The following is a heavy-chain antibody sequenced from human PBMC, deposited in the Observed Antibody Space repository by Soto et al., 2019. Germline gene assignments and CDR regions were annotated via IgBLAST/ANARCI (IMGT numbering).Heavy chain of an antibody. CDR3: AKDLSFGGVIADDAFDI. D-gene: IGHD3-16*02. CDR1: GLTFSSYA. Sequence: GSLRLSCAASGLTFSSYAISWVRQAPGKGLEWVSAISGSGGSTYYADSVKGRFTISRDNSKNTLYLQMNSLRAEDTAVYYCAKDLSFGGVIADDAFDIWGQGTMVTVSS. CDR2: ISGSGGST. J-gene: IGHJ3*02. V-gene: IGHV3-23*01.